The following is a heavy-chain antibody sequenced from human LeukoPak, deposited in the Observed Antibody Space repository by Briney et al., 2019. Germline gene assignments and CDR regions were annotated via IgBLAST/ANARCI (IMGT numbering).Heavy chain of an antibody. D-gene: IGHD4-17*01. Sequence: GGSLRLSCAASGFTFSSYDMHWVRQATGKGLEWVSAIGTAGDTYYPGSVKGRFTISRENAKNPLYLQMNSLRAGDTAVYYCARTTVTTGFDPWGQGTLVTVSS. V-gene: IGHV3-13*01. J-gene: IGHJ5*02. CDR1: GFTFSSYD. CDR3: ARTTVTTGFDP. CDR2: IGTAGDT.